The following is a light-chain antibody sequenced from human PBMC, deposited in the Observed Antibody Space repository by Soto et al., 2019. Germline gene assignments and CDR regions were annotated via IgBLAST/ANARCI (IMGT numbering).Light chain of an antibody. V-gene: IGKV3-20*01. CDR1: QSVSGNY. J-gene: IGKJ1*01. CDR3: QQYGVSPRT. CDR2: GAS. Sequence: EIVLTQSPGTLSLSPGERATLSCRASQSVSGNYLVWYQQKRGQAPRLLIYGASNRATGIPDRFSGSGSGTDFTLTISRLEPEDFAVYYCQQYGVSPRTFGQGTKVEIK.